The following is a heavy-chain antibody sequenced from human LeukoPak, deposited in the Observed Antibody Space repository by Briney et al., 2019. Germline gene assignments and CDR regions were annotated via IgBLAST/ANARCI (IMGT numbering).Heavy chain of an antibody. V-gene: IGHV4-34*01. Sequence: PSETLSLTCAVYGGSFSGYYLSWIRQPPGKGLEWIGEINHSGSSNYNPSLKSRVTTSEDTSKSQSSLNLKSVTAADTAVYFCARRIGDGRYYFDNWGQGTLVIVSS. CDR3: ARRIGDGRYYFDN. CDR1: GGSFSGYY. J-gene: IGHJ4*02. CDR2: INHSGSS. D-gene: IGHD3-3*01.